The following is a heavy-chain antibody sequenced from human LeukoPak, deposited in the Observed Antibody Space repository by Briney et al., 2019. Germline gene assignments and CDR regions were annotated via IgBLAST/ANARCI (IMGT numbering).Heavy chain of an antibody. Sequence: GGSLRLSCAASGFTFSSYWMHWVRQAPGKGLVWVSGISGSGGGTYYADSVKGRFTISRDNSKNTLSLQMNSLRAEDTAVYYCAKHDSAWLVSDYWGQGTLVTVSS. CDR3: AKHDSAWLVSDY. CDR2: ISGSGGGT. D-gene: IGHD1-1*01. CDR1: GFTFSSYW. J-gene: IGHJ4*02. V-gene: IGHV3-23*01.